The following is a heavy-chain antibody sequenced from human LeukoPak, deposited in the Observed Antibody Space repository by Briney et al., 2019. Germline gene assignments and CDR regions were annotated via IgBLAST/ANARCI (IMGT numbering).Heavy chain of an antibody. D-gene: IGHD3-16*02. Sequence: PGGSPRLSCAASGLIVNNYAMSWVRQAPGKGLEWVGFIRSKAYGGTTEYAASMKGRFTISRDDSKSIAYLQMNSLKTEDTAVYYCTRGGELSDYWGQGTLVTVSS. J-gene: IGHJ4*02. V-gene: IGHV3-49*04. CDR3: TRGGELSDY. CDR2: IRSKAYGGTT. CDR1: GLIVNNYA.